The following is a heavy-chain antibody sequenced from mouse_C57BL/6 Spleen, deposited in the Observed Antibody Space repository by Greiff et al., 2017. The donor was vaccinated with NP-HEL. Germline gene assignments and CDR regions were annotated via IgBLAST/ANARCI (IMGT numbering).Heavy chain of an antibody. CDR1: GFTFSDYG. D-gene: IGHD2-3*01. Sequence: EVKLMESGGGLVKPGGSLKLSCAASGFTFSDYGMHWVRQAPEKGLEWVAYISSGSSTIYYADTVKGRFTISRDNAKNTLFLQMTSLRSEDTAMYYCASYDGYLPWGQWTLVTVSA. V-gene: IGHV5-17*01. CDR2: ISSGSSTI. J-gene: IGHJ3*01. CDR3: ASYDGYLP.